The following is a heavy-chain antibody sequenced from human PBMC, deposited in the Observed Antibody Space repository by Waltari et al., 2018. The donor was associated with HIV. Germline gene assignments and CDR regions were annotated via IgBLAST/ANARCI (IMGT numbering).Heavy chain of an antibody. CDR2: MFYTGIC. Sequence: QVKLQESGPGLVKPSETLSLTCVVSGASMRSSSYFWGWIRQAPVKGLEGIGSMFYTGICKYNPSLKRRVNISIDTLNNQFSLKMTSVTATDTAVYYCARDWDVTTACMDVWGQGTTVTVSS. V-gene: IGHV4-39*07. CDR1: GASMRSSSYF. D-gene: IGHD1-26*01. J-gene: IGHJ6*02. CDR3: ARDWDVTTACMDV.